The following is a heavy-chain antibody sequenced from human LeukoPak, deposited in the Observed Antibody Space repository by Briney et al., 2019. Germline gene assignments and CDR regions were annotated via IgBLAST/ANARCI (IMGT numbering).Heavy chain of an antibody. CDR3: ARGIVVVPAAIFYFDY. V-gene: IGHV1-69*01. Sequence: GASVKVSCKASGGTFSSYAISWVRQAPGQGLEWMGGIIPIFGTANYAQKFQGRVTITADESTSTAYMELSSLRSEDTAVYYCARGIVVVPAAIFYFDYWGQGTLVTVSS. CDR2: IIPIFGTA. CDR1: GGTFSSYA. D-gene: IGHD2-2*02. J-gene: IGHJ4*02.